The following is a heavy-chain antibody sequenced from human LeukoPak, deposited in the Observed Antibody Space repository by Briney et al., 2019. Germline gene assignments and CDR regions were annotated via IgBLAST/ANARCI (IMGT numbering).Heavy chain of an antibody. Sequence: PSETLSLTCTVSGGSISSYYWSWIRQPPGKGLEWIGYIYYSVSTNYNPSLKSRVTISVDTSKNQFSLKLSSVTAADTAVYYCARELLSGDFDYWGQGTLVTVSS. CDR1: GGSISSYY. CDR3: ARELLSGDFDY. J-gene: IGHJ4*02. V-gene: IGHV4-59*01. CDR2: IYYSVST.